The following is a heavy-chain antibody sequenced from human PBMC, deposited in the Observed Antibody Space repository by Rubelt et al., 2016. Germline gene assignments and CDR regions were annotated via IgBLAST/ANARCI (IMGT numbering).Heavy chain of an antibody. Sequence: EEQLGVWGRLATAWGSLRLSCAASGFTFSTYDMTWVRQAPGKGLEWVSTIGRSGDSTYYADSVKGRFTISRDNSKNTLYLQMNSLRAEDTAVYYCAKALASSAWQDFAYWGQGTLVTVSS. V-gene: IGHV3-23*01. CDR3: AKALASSAWQDFAY. CDR2: IGRSGDST. J-gene: IGHJ4*02. CDR1: GFTFSTYD. D-gene: IGHD6-19*01.